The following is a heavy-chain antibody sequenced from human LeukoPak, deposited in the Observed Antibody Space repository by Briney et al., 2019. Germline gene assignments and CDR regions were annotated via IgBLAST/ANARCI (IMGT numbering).Heavy chain of an antibody. Sequence: ASVKVSCKASGYTFTSYGISWVRQAPGQGLEWMGWISAYNGNTNYAQKLQGRVTMTTDTSTSTAYMELRSLRSEDMAVYYCAREVSTVGATKCLDYWGQGTLVTVSS. J-gene: IGHJ4*02. V-gene: IGHV1-18*03. CDR3: AREVSTVGATKCLDY. D-gene: IGHD1-26*01. CDR2: ISAYNGNT. CDR1: GYTFTSYG.